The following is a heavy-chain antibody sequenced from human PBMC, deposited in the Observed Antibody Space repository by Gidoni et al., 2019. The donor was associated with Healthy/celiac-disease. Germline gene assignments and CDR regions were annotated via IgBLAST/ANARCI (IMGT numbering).Heavy chain of an antibody. Sequence: EVQLVEPGGGLVKPGGSLRLSCAASGFTFSSAWMSWARQPPGKGLEWVGRIKSKTDGGTTDYAAPVKGRFTISRDDSKNTLYLQMNSLKTEDTAVYYCTTRYCSGGSCYSGGFGGLKDDYWGQGTLVTVSS. J-gene: IGHJ4*02. V-gene: IGHV3-15*01. CDR2: IKSKTDGGTT. CDR3: TTRYCSGGSCYSGGFGGLKDDY. D-gene: IGHD2-15*01. CDR1: GFTFSSAW.